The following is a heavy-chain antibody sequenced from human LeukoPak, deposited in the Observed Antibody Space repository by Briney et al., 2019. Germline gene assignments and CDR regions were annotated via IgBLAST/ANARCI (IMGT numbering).Heavy chain of an antibody. Sequence: PGGSLRLSCAASGFTFSNYWMSWVRQAPGKGLEWVANIKQDRSEKYYVDSVKGRFTISRDNAKNSLYLQMNSLRAEDTAVYYCARGSSGGSWYYYMDVWGKGTTVTVSS. CDR1: GFTFSNYW. CDR3: ARGSSGGSWYYYMDV. V-gene: IGHV3-7*01. CDR2: IKQDRSEK. J-gene: IGHJ6*03. D-gene: IGHD6-19*01.